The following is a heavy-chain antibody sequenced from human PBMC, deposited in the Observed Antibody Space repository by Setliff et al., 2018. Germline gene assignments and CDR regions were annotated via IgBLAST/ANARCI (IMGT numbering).Heavy chain of an antibody. CDR3: ARVRVVVIGNYYYYMDV. Sequence: SETLSLTCTVSGGSISSYYWSWIRQPAGKGLEWIGHIYIGGSANYNPSLKSRVTMSIDTSKNQFSLKLNSVTAADMAVYYCARVRVVVIGNYYYYMDVWAKGTTVTVSS. D-gene: IGHD2-15*01. J-gene: IGHJ6*03. CDR1: GGSISSYY. CDR2: IYIGGSA. V-gene: IGHV4-4*07.